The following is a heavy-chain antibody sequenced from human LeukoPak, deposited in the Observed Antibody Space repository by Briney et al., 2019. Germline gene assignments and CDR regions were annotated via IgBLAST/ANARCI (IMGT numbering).Heavy chain of an antibody. CDR2: ISYDGSNK. D-gene: IGHD2-2*01. J-gene: IGHJ4*02. V-gene: IGHV3-30*18. CDR1: GFTFSIYG. CDR3: AEDKEGYCSSTSCYAYYFDY. Sequence: PGGSLRLSCAASGFTFSIYGMHWVRQAPGKGLEWVAVISYDGSNKYYADSVKGRFTISRDNSKNTLYLQMNSLRAEDTAVYYCAEDKEGYCSSTSCYAYYFDYWGQGTLVTVSS.